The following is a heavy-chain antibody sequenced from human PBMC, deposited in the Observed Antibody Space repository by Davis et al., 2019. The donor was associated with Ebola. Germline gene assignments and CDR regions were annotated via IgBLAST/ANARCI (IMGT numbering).Heavy chain of an antibody. CDR1: GYIFTDYG. D-gene: IGHD3-9*01. J-gene: IGHJ5*02. Sequence: ASVKVSCKASGYIFTDYGVSWVRQAPGQGLEWLGWISVIDGNTYYAQKLQDRVSMTADTSTRTIYMELSSLTSDDTAMYYCVRHYDTTYWNDPWGQGTLVTVSS. V-gene: IGHV1-18*01. CDR3: VRHYDTTYWNDP. CDR2: ISVIDGNT.